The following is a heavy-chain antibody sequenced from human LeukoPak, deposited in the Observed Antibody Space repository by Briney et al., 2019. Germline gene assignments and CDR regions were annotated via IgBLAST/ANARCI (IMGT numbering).Heavy chain of an antibody. CDR2: FDPEDGET. V-gene: IGHV1-24*01. Sequence: ASVKVSCKASGYPFTSYNINWVRQAPGKGLEWMGGFDPEDGETIYAQKFQGRVTMTEDTSTDTAYMELSSLRSEDTAVYYCATDLGDGSSWGQGTLVTVSS. J-gene: IGHJ4*02. CDR3: ATDLGDGSS. CDR1: GYPFTSYN. D-gene: IGHD5-24*01.